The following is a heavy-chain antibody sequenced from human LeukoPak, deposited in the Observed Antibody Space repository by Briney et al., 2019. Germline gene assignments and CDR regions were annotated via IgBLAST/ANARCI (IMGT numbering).Heavy chain of an antibody. Sequence: GGSLRLSCAASGFTFTTYWMHWVRQAPGKGLVWVSGLKSDGSTTTYADSVKGRFTISRDNAKNTLYLQMNSLTAEDTATYYCASNYYVSGSSPDYWGQGTLVTVSS. D-gene: IGHD3-10*01. CDR2: LKSDGSTT. CDR3: ASNYYVSGSSPDY. V-gene: IGHV3-74*01. CDR1: GFTFTTYW. J-gene: IGHJ4*02.